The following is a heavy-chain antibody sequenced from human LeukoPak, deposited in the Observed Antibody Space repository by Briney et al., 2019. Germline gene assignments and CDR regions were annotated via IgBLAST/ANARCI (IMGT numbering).Heavy chain of an antibody. V-gene: IGHV3-73*01. CDR1: GFTSRGAP. CDR3: NNPSLYYCSKDTCYCHSDEYFHN. J-gene: IGHJ1*01. Sequence: PGGSLRLSCVPPGFTSRGAPPRAVCQASGKGLEWVGRIRSKANSYATAYAASVKGRFTISRDDSKNTAYLQMNSLKTEDTAVYKANNPSLYYCSKDTCYCHSDEYFHNWGQGTLVTVSS. CDR2: IRSKANSYAT. D-gene: IGHD3-9*01.